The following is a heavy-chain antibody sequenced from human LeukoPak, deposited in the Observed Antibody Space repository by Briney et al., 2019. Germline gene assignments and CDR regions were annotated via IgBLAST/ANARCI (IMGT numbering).Heavy chain of an antibody. CDR2: FDPEDGET. CDR1: GYTLTELS. D-gene: IGHD3-10*01. CDR3: ATESRITMVRGGAFDI. Sequence: ASVKVSCKVSGYTLTELSMHWVRQAPGKGLEWMGGFDPEDGETIYAQKFRGRVTMTEDTSTDTAHMELSSLRSEDTAVYYCATESRITMVRGGAFDIWGQGTMVTVSS. J-gene: IGHJ3*02. V-gene: IGHV1-24*01.